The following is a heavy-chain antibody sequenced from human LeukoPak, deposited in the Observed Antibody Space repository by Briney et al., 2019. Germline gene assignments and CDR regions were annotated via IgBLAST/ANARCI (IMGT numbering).Heavy chain of an antibody. CDR1: GFTFCNSG. Sequence: GRSLRLSCAASGFTFCNSGMHWVRQAPGKGLEWLAVISYDGNNKQYADSVKGRFTISRDNSKNTLYLQMNSLRGEDTAVYYCAKKWSGDGSYLDCWGQGTQVTVSS. J-gene: IGHJ4*02. V-gene: IGHV3-30*18. CDR3: AKKWSGDGSYLDC. CDR2: ISYDGNNK. D-gene: IGHD3-10*01.